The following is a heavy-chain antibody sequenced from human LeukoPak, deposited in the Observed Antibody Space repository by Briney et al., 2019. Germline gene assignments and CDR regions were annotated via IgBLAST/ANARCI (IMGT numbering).Heavy chain of an antibody. V-gene: IGHV3-53*01. CDR1: GFTVSSNY. CDR2: IYSGGST. Sequence: AGGSLRLSCAASGFTVSSNYMNWVRQGPGKGLEWVSVIYSGGSTYYADSVKGRFTISRDNAKNSLFLQMNSLRAEDTALYYCARIVYSSGWNFDYWGQGTLVTVSS. D-gene: IGHD6-19*01. J-gene: IGHJ4*02. CDR3: ARIVYSSGWNFDY.